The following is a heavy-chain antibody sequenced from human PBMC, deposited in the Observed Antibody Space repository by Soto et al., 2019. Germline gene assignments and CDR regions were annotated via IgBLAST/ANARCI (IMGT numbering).Heavy chain of an antibody. CDR1: GFTFSTYE. CDR3: ARIPYCGGDCYSLFDN. Sequence: EVQLVESGGVLVQPGGSLRLSCAASGFTFSTYEMNWVRQAPGKRLEWGSYIGRSGSPRYYGDSVKCRFTISRDNAKNSLYLQMNSLRAEDTAVYYCARIPYCGGDCYSLFDNWGQGTLVTVSS. D-gene: IGHD2-21*02. V-gene: IGHV3-48*03. J-gene: IGHJ4*02. CDR2: IGRSGSPR.